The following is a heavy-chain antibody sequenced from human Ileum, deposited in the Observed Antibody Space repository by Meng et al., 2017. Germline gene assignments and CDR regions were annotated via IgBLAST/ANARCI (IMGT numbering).Heavy chain of an antibody. CDR3: ARDEDL. CDR2: IHAGNGNT. J-gene: IGHJ2*01. V-gene: IGHV1-3*01. Sequence: QVQLVQSGAEVKKPGASVKVSCKASGYTFTSYALHWVRQAPGQGLEWMGWIHAGNGNTRYSQNFQDRVTITRDTSASTAYMELNNLRSEDTAVYYCARDEDLWGRGTLVTVSS. CDR1: GYTFTSYA.